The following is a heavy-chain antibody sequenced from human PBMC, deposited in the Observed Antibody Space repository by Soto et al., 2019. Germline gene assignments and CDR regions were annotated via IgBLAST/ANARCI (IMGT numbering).Heavy chain of an antibody. CDR1: SGSISSSNW. D-gene: IGHD2-2*01. V-gene: IGHV4-4*02. CDR3: ARESTDLYYFDY. CDR2: IYHSGST. Sequence: QVQLQESGPGLVKPSGTLSLTCAVSSGSISSSNWWSWVRQPPGKGLEWIGEIYHSGSTNYNPSLVSRVTISVDKSKNQFSLKLSSVTGADTAVYYCARESTDLYYFDYCGQGTLVTVSS. J-gene: IGHJ4*02.